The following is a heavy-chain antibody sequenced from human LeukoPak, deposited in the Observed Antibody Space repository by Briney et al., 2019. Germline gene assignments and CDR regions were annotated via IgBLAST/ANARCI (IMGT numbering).Heavy chain of an antibody. J-gene: IGHJ5*01. V-gene: IGHV3-23*01. Sequence: GGSLRLSCAASGFTFSSYAMSWVRQTPGKGLEWVATVSGSGSTYYADSVKGRFTISRDNAKNILYLQMNSLRAEDTAVYHCARDPAPQGWFDSWGQGTLVTVSS. CDR2: VSGSGST. CDR3: ARDPAPQGWFDS. CDR1: GFTFSSYA.